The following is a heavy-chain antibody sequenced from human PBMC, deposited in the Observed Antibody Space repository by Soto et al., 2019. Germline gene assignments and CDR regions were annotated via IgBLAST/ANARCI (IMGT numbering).Heavy chain of an antibody. V-gene: IGHV4-39*01. Sequence: QMHLQESGPGLVKPSETLSLTCNASGGSISSSDYYWGWVRQPPGEGLEWIGSIYYNGRTNYNPSFHSRVTITQHTSKNQFFLKMRSVDAPHTTVYYCARQEGYLAGCQGFWGQGTLVTVSS. CDR3: ARQEGYLAGCQGF. D-gene: IGHD3-22*01. J-gene: IGHJ4*02. CDR2: IYYNGRT. CDR1: GGSISSSDYY.